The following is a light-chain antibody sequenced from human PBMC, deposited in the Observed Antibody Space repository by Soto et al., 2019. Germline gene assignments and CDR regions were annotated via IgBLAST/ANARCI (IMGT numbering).Light chain of an antibody. J-gene: IGLJ3*02. CDR3: AAWGDNLNGWV. CDR2: DNI. V-gene: IGLV1-44*01. CDR1: SSNIGNNA. Sequence: TVVTQPPSASGTPGQRVTISCSGSSSNIGNNAVNWYQQFPGTAPKLLIYDNIQRPSGVPDRFSGSKSGTSASLAISGLQSEDEADYYCAAWGDNLNGWVFGGGTKLTVL.